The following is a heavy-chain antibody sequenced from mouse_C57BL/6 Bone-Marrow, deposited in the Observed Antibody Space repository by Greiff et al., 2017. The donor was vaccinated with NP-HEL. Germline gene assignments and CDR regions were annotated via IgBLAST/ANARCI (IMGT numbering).Heavy chain of an antibody. Sequence: QVQLKESGAELAKPGASVKLSCKASGYTFTSYWMHWVKQRPGQGLEWIGYINPSSGYTKYNQKFKDKATLTADKSSSTAYMQLSSLTYEDSAVSYCERLATVVAVGYWGQGTTLTVSS. J-gene: IGHJ2*01. V-gene: IGHV1-7*01. CDR3: ERLATVVAVGY. CDR1: GYTFTSYW. D-gene: IGHD1-1*01. CDR2: INPSSGYT.